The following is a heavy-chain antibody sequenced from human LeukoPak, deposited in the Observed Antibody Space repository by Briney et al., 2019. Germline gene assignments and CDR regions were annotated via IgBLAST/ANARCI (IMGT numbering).Heavy chain of an antibody. CDR1: GGSFSGYY. V-gene: IGHV4-34*01. CDR3: ARGPYDILTGYYSGMDV. J-gene: IGHJ6*02. D-gene: IGHD3-9*01. Sequence: SETLSLTCAVYGGSFSGYYWSWIHQPPGKGLEWIGEINHSGSTNYNPSLKGRVTISVDTSKNQFSLKLSSVTAADTAVYYCARGPYDILTGYYSGMDVWGQGTTVTVSS. CDR2: INHSGST.